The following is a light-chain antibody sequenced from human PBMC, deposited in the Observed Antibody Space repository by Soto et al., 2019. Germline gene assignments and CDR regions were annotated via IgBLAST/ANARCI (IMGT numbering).Light chain of an antibody. V-gene: IGKV3-20*01. CDR1: QSVSSNF. J-gene: IGKJ4*01. CDR3: RQYGTSLGFP. CDR2: GAS. Sequence: EIVLTQSPGTLSLSPGERATLSCRASQSVSSNFLAWYQEKLGEAPRLLIYGASKRATGIPDRFSGSGSGTDVTLTTSRLEPEDFAVYYCRQYGTSLGFPVGGGTKVDIK.